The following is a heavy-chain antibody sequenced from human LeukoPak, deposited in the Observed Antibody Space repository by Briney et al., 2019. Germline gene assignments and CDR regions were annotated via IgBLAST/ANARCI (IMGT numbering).Heavy chain of an antibody. CDR3: ARQQWLDGAYYFDY. J-gene: IGHJ4*02. V-gene: IGHV3-21*01. CDR2: ISTSSSYI. Sequence: PGGSLRLSCAASGFTFSGSTMNWVRQVPGKGLEWVSFISTSSSYIYYADSVRGRFTISRDNAKNSLYLQMNSLRAEDTAVYYCARQQWLDGAYYFDYWGQGTLVTVSS. CDR1: GFTFSGST. D-gene: IGHD6-19*01.